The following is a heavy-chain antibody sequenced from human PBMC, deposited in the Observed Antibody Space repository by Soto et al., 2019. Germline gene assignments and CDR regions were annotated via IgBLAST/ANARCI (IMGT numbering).Heavy chain of an antibody. Sequence: PGESLKISCKGSGYSFTSYWIGWVRQMPGKGLEWMGIIYPGDSDTRYSPSFQGQVTISADKSISTAYLQMNSLRAEDTAVYYCAKDKAWELLDFDYWGQGTLVTVSS. CDR3: AKDKAWELLDFDY. CDR2: IYPGDSDT. J-gene: IGHJ4*02. CDR1: GYSFTSYW. V-gene: IGHV5-51*01. D-gene: IGHD1-26*01.